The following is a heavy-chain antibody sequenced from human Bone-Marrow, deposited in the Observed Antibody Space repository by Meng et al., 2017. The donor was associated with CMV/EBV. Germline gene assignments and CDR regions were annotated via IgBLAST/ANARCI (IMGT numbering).Heavy chain of an antibody. J-gene: IGHJ4*02. D-gene: IGHD1-26*01. CDR2: ISGSGGST. CDR3: APRVVGAN. CDR1: GFTFSSYA. V-gene: IGHV3-23*01. Sequence: GEALKISCAASGFTFSSYAMSWVRQAQGKGLEWVSAISGSGGSTYYADSVKGRFTISRDNSKNTLYLQMNSLRAEDTAVYYCAPRVVGANWGQGTLVTVSS.